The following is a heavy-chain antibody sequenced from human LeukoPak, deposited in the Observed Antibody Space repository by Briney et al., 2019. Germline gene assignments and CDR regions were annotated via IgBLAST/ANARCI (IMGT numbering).Heavy chain of an antibody. D-gene: IGHD3-16*01. CDR3: ARLGRPPYYYYMDV. V-gene: IGHV4-59*01. J-gene: IGHJ6*03. Sequence: NPSETLSLACTVSGGSISSYYWSWIRQPPGKGLEWIGYIYYSGSTNYNPSLKSRATISVDTSKNQFSLKLSSVTAADTAVYYCARLGRPPYYYYMDVWGKGTTVTISS. CDR1: GGSISSYY. CDR2: IYYSGST.